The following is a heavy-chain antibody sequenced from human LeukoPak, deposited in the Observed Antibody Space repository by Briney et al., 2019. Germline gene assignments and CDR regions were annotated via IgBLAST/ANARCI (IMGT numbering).Heavy chain of an antibody. Sequence: SETLSLTCAVSGGSISSYYWSWIRQPPGKGLEWIGYIYYSGSTNYNPSLKSRVTISVDTSKNQFSLELSSVTAADTAVYYCARENILTGYFDYWGQGTLVTVSS. CDR3: ARENILTGYFDY. V-gene: IGHV4-59*01. CDR1: GGSISSYY. J-gene: IGHJ4*02. CDR2: IYYSGST. D-gene: IGHD3-9*01.